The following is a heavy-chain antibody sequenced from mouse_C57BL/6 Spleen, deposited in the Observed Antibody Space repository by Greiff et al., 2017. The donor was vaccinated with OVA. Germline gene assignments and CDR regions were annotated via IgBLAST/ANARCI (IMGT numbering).Heavy chain of an antibody. CDR1: GYAFSSYW. CDR3: ARGGTYYGSSFFDY. J-gene: IGHJ2*01. D-gene: IGHD1-1*01. V-gene: IGHV1-82*01. CDR2: IYPGDGDT. Sequence: QVQLKESGPELVKPGASVKISCKASGYAFSSYWMNWVKQRHGKGLEWIGRIYPGDGDTNYNGKFKGKATLTADQSSSTAYMQLSSLTSEDSAVYFCARGGTYYGSSFFDYWGQGTTLTVSS.